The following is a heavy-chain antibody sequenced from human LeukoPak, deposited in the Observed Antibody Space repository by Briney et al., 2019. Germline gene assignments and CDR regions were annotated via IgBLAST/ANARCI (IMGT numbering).Heavy chain of an antibody. CDR3: ARVVAAAGTWGYYYYYYMDV. Sequence: GGSLRLACAASGFTFSSYGMSWVCQAPGKGLEWVSAISGSGGSTYCADSVKGRFTISRDNAKNSLYLQMNSLRAEDTAVYYCARVVAAAGTWGYYYYYYMDVWGKGTTVTVSS. D-gene: IGHD6-13*01. J-gene: IGHJ6*03. V-gene: IGHV3-23*01. CDR2: ISGSGGST. CDR1: GFTFSSYG.